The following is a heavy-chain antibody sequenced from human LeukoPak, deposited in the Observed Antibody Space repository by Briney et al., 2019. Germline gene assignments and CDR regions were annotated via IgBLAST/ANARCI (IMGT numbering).Heavy chain of an antibody. D-gene: IGHD1-26*01. CDR1: GFTVSSNY. Sequence: PGGSLRLSCAASGFTVSSNYMSWVRQAPGKGLEWVSAISGSGGSTYYADSVKGRFTISRDNSKNTLYLQMNSLRAEDTAVYYCAKKVGATRKGSAEGYFDYWGQGTLVTVSS. V-gene: IGHV3-23*01. CDR3: AKKVGATRKGSAEGYFDY. CDR2: ISGSGGST. J-gene: IGHJ4*02.